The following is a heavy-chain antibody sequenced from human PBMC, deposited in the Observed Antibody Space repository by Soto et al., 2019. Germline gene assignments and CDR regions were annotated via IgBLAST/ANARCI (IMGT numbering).Heavy chain of an antibody. CDR1: GFTFSSYG. CDR3: ARDLSGDYGALDT. Sequence: QVQLVESGGGGVQPGRSLRLSCAPSGFTFSSYGMHWARQAPGKGLEWVAVIWYDGSNKVYADSVKGRFIIFRDNSKNTLYLQMNSLRAEDTAVYYCARDLSGDYGALDTWGQGTMVTVSS. CDR2: IWYDGSNK. J-gene: IGHJ3*02. D-gene: IGHD4-17*01. V-gene: IGHV3-33*01.